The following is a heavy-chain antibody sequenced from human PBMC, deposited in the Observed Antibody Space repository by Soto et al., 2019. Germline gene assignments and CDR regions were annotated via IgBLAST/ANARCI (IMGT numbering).Heavy chain of an antibody. Sequence: LRLSYAASWFTVSHNYMTRGRQAPGKGLEWVSVISSGGSTYYADSVKGRFTISRDNSRNTLYLQMNSLRAEDTAVYYCARVERGNYFDYWGQGTMVTVSS. D-gene: IGHD3-10*01. CDR3: ARVERGNYFDY. CDR1: WFTVSHNY. CDR2: ISSGGST. J-gene: IGHJ4*02. V-gene: IGHV3-53*01.